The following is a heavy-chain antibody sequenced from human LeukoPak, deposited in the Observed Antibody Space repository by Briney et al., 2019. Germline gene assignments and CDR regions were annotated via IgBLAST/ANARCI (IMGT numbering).Heavy chain of an antibody. V-gene: IGHV3-21*01. CDR3: ARGIAAALFFDY. D-gene: IGHD6-13*01. CDR1: GFTFSSYA. CDR2: ISSSSSYI. J-gene: IGHJ4*02. Sequence: GGSLRLSCVASGFTFSSYAMSWVRQAPGKGLEWVSSISSSSSYIYYADSVKGRFTISRDNAKNSLYLQMNSLRAEDTAVYYCARGIAAALFFDYWGQGTLVTVSS.